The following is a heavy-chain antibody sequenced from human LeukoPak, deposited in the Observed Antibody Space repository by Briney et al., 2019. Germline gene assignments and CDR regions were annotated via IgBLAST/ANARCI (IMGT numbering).Heavy chain of an antibody. D-gene: IGHD2-2*01. V-gene: IGHV1-69*13. CDR3: ATSPSIPAAPNDY. CDR1: GGTFSSYA. J-gene: IGHJ4*02. Sequence: SVKVSCKASGGTFSSYAISWVRQAPGQGLEWMGGIIPIFGTANYAQKFQGRVTITADESTSTAYMELSSLRSEDTAVYFCATSPSIPAAPNDYWGQGTLVTVSS. CDR2: IIPIFGTA.